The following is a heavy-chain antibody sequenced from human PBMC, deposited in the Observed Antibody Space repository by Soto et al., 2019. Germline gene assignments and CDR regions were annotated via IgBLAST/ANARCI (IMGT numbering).Heavy chain of an antibody. Sequence: QVQLVQSGAEVKKPGSSVKVSCKASGGTFSSYTISWVRQAPGQGLEWMGRIIPILGIANYAQKFQGRVTIAADKSTSTAYMELSSLRSEDTAVYYCASGILGYCSSTSCSGYYYYYRDVWGKGTTVTVSS. CDR2: IIPILGIA. CDR1: GGTFSSYT. J-gene: IGHJ6*03. D-gene: IGHD2-2*01. V-gene: IGHV1-69*02. CDR3: ASGILGYCSSTSCSGYYYYYRDV.